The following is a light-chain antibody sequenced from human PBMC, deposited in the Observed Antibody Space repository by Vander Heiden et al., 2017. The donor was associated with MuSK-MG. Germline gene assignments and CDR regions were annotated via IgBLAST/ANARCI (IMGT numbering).Light chain of an antibody. Sequence: AIRMTQSPSSFSASTGDRVTITCRASQGISSYLAWYQQKPGKAPKLLIYAASTLQSAVPSRFSGSGSGTDFTLTISCLQSEDFATYYCHRDYSYGYSFGQGTKMEIK. CDR1: QGISSY. V-gene: IGKV1-8*01. CDR3: HRDYSYGYS. J-gene: IGKJ2*03. CDR2: AAS.